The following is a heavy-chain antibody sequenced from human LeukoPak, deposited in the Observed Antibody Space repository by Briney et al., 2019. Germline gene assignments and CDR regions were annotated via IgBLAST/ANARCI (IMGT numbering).Heavy chain of an antibody. CDR2: IIPIFGTA. CDR3: ASARGYSYGLSLDY. J-gene: IGHJ4*02. V-gene: IGHV1-69*05. Sequence: ASVKVSCKASGGTFISYAISWVRQAPGQGLEWMGGIIPIFGTANYAQKFQGRVTITTDESTSTAYMELSSLRSEDTAVYCCASARGYSYGLSLDYWGQGALVTVSS. CDR1: GGTFISYA. D-gene: IGHD5-18*01.